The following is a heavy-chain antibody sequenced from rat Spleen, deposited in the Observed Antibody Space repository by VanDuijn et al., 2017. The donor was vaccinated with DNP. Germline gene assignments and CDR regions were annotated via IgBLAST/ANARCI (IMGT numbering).Heavy chain of an antibody. CDR3: ARHGRVTTVATYWYFDF. Sequence: EVQLVESGGGLVQPGRSLKLSCVASGFTFSSYWMYWIRQTPGKGLEWVASINTDGGGTYYPDSVKGRFAISRDNAKNTQYLQMDSLRSEDTATYFCARHGRVTTVATYWYFDFWGPGTMVTVSS. CDR1: GFTFSSYW. V-gene: IGHV5-58*01. D-gene: IGHD1-3*01. J-gene: IGHJ1*01. CDR2: INTDGGGT.